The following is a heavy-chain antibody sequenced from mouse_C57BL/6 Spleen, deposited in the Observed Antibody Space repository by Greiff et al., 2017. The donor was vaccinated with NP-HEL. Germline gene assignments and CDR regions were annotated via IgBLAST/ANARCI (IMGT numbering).Heavy chain of an antibody. J-gene: IGHJ2*01. D-gene: IGHD3-2*02. CDR2: INPNNGGT. Sequence: EVQLQQSGPELVKPGASVKISCKASGYTFTDYYMNWVKQSHGKSLEWIGDINPNNGGTSYNQKFKGKATLTVDKSSSTAYMELRSLTSEDTAVYYCARHNSDKDYWGQGTTLTVSS. CDR1: GYTFTDYY. CDR3: ARHNSDKDY. V-gene: IGHV1-26*01.